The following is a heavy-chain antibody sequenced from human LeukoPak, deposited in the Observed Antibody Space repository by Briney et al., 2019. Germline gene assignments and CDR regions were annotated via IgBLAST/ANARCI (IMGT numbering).Heavy chain of an antibody. Sequence: GASVKVSCKASGGTFSSYAISWVRQAPGQGLEWMGGIIPIFGTANYAQKFQGRVTITTDESTSTAYMELSSLRSEDTAVYYCAVKSQIAGGSFDYWGQGTLVTASS. CDR1: GGTFSSYA. V-gene: IGHV1-69*05. CDR3: AVKSQIAGGSFDY. D-gene: IGHD3-16*01. CDR2: IIPIFGTA. J-gene: IGHJ4*02.